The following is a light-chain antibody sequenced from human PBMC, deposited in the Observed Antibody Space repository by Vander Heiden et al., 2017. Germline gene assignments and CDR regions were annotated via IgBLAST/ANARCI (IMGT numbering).Light chain of an antibody. CDR2: DAS. J-gene: IGKJ2*01. CDR1: QSVSTN. V-gene: IGKV3-15*01. CDR3: QQYNNWPPGDT. Sequence: EIVMTQSPATLSVSPGERATLSCRASQSVSTNLAGYQQKPGQPPRFLIYDASTRATGIPARFSGSGSGTEFTLTISSLQSEDFAVYYCQQYNNWPPGDTFGQGTKVEIK.